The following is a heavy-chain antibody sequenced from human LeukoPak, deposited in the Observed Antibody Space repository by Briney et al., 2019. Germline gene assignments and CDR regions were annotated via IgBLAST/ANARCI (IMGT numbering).Heavy chain of an antibody. J-gene: IGHJ4*02. Sequence: PGGSLSLSCAVPAITLTNYGVSWVRQAPGKGREWLAGISDGGGRTKYADHVKGRFNIPRDNPKNPLYLQMNSLRPEATAVYFCAKRGVVIRVILVGFHKEAYYFDSWGQGVLVTVSS. CDR3: AKRGVVIRVILVGFHKEAYYFDS. CDR2: ISDGGGRT. D-gene: IGHD3-22*01. CDR1: AITLTNYG. V-gene: IGHV3-23*01.